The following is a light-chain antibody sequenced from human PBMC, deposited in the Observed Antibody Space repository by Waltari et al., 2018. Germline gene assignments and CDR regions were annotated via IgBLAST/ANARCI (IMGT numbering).Light chain of an antibody. CDR1: EDIGTY. Sequence: DIVMTQSPSSMSASVGDRITMTCRASEDIGTYLAWYQQKPGEAPQLLISAASILQSGVPSRCSGSGSGTDFTLTISSLLPEDFATYFCQQADSFPLTFGGGTKVEVK. V-gene: IGKV1-12*01. CDR3: QQADSFPLT. J-gene: IGKJ4*01. CDR2: AAS.